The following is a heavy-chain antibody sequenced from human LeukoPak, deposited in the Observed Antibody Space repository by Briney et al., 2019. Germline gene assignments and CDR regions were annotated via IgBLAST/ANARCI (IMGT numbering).Heavy chain of an antibody. V-gene: IGHV3-11*03. CDR3: ARGSGYYDRVLDY. Sequence: RPGGFLRLSCAASGFTFSDYYMSWIRQAPGKGLEWVSYISSSGSYTNYADSVKGRFTISRDNAKNSLYLQMNSLRDEDTAVYFCARGSGYYDRVLDYWGQGTLVTVSS. J-gene: IGHJ4*02. D-gene: IGHD3-22*01. CDR1: GFTFSDYY. CDR2: ISSSGSYT.